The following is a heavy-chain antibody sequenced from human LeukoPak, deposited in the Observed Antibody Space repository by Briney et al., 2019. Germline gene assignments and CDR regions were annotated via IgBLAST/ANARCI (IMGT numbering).Heavy chain of an antibody. D-gene: IGHD3-10*01. Sequence: GESLRLSCAASGFTFDDYGMSWVRQAPGKGLEWVSGINWNGGSTGYADSVKGRFTISRDNAKNSLYLQMNSLRAEDTAVYYCARALWFGETFPAYWGQGTLVTVSS. CDR3: ARALWFGETFPAY. CDR1: GFTFDDYG. CDR2: INWNGGST. J-gene: IGHJ4*02. V-gene: IGHV3-20*04.